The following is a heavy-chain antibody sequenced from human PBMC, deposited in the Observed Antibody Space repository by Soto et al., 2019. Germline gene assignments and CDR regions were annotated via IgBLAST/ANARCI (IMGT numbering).Heavy chain of an antibody. V-gene: IGHV4-59*13. CDR3: ATTAGDGYSSF. D-gene: IGHD4-4*01. J-gene: IGHJ1*01. Sequence: VQLQESGPGLVKPSETLSLTCTVSGGSITSYYWSWVRQPPGKGLEWIGYVHHSGSTNYNPSLKSRVTISVDSSKNQFSLKLSSVTAADTAVYYCATTAGDGYSSFWGQGTLVTVSS. CDR2: VHHSGST. CDR1: GGSITSYY.